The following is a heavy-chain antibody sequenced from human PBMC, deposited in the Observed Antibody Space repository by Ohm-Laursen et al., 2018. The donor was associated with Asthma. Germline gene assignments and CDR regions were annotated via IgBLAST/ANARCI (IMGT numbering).Heavy chain of an antibody. V-gene: IGHV3-48*01. CDR2: ISSSSSTI. D-gene: IGHD6-19*01. Sequence: GSLRLSCAASGFTFSSYSMNWVRQAPGKGLEWVSYISSSSSTIYYADSVKGRFTISRDNAKNSLYLQMNSLRAEDTAVYYCARGLWQWLPREFSAFDIWGQGTMVTVSS. CDR1: GFTFSSYS. CDR3: ARGLWQWLPREFSAFDI. J-gene: IGHJ3*02.